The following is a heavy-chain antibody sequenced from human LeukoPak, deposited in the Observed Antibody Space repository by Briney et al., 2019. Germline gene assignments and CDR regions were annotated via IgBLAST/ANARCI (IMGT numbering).Heavy chain of an antibody. V-gene: IGHV3-23*01. Sequence: GGSLRLSCEASGFTFGNYAMNWVRQAPGKGLEWVSTISGTGSSTYYADSARGRFTISRDNSKDTLFLQLNSLTAADTAMYFCAKASVAIPQYCNSWGQGTLVTVSS. CDR1: GFTFGNYA. J-gene: IGHJ5*02. CDR3: AKASVAIPQYCNS. CDR2: ISGTGSST. D-gene: IGHD2-2*02.